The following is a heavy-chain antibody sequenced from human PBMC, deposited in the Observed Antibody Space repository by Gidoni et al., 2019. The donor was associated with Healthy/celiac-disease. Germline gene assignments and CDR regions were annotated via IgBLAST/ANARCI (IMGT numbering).Heavy chain of an antibody. CDR3: ARGGSTRPRYYDSSGPGRGTDY. V-gene: IGHV1-2*02. J-gene: IGHJ4*02. CDR2: INPNSGGT. CDR1: GYTFTGYY. D-gene: IGHD3-22*01. Sequence: QVQLVQSGAEVKKPGASVKVSCKASGYTFTGYYMHWVRQAPGQELEWMGWINPNSGGTNYAQKFQGRVTMTRDTSISTAYMELSRLRSDDTAVYYCARGGSTRPRYYDSSGPGRGTDYWGQGTLVTVSS.